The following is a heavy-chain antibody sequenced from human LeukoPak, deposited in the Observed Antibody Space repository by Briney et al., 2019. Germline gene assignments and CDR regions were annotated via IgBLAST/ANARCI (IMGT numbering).Heavy chain of an antibody. V-gene: IGHV3-21*01. D-gene: IGHD2-15*01. CDR3: ARVGCSGGTCYQSYYMDV. Sequence: PSGSLRLSCAASGFTFTTYTMNWVRQAPGKGLEWVSSISSSSTIIYYADSMRGRFTFSKANAKNSLYLQMNSLTAEDTAVYYCARVGCSGGTCYQSYYMDVWGKGTTVTVSS. CDR2: ISSSSTII. CDR1: GFTFTTYT. J-gene: IGHJ6*03.